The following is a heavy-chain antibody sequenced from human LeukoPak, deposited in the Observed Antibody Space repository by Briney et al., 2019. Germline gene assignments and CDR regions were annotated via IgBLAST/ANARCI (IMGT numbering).Heavy chain of an antibody. CDR3: ARDSAYHYYDSSGIY. D-gene: IGHD3-22*01. V-gene: IGHV3-48*01. CDR1: GFTFSSYS. Sequence: PGGSLRLSCAASGFTFSSYSMNWVRQAPGKGLEWVSYISSSSSSTIYYADSVKGRFTISRDNAKNSLYLQMNSLRAEDTAVYYCARDSAYHYYDSSGIYWGQGTLVTVSS. CDR2: ISSSSSSTI. J-gene: IGHJ4*02.